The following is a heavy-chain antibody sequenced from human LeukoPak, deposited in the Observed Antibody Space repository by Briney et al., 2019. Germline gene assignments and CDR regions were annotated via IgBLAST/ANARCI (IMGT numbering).Heavy chain of an antibody. D-gene: IGHD6-13*01. CDR2: MNPNTGNT. V-gene: IGHV1-8*01. CDR1: GYTFTSFD. J-gene: IGHJ4*02. Sequence: ASVKVSCKASGYTFTSFDINWVRQATGQWLEWMGWMNPNTGNTGYAQKFQGRVTMTRSTSITTAYMELRSLRSDDTAVYYCARSGSSSWYGFDYWGQGTLVTVSS. CDR3: ARSGSSSWYGFDY.